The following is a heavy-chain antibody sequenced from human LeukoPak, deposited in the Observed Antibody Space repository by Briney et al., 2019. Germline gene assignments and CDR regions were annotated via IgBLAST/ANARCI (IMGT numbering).Heavy chain of an antibody. CDR3: ARAALTPIYGTDYSYYYMDV. J-gene: IGHJ6*03. CDR2: INTNTGNP. CDR1: GYTLTNYA. D-gene: IGHD3-3*01. Sequence: ASVNVSYKASGYTLTNYAIHWVRQAPGQRCEGMGWINTNTGNPTYAQGFTGRFVFSLATSVSTAYLQISSLKAEDTAVYYCARAALTPIYGTDYSYYYMDVCGKGTTVTVSS. V-gene: IGHV7-4-1*02.